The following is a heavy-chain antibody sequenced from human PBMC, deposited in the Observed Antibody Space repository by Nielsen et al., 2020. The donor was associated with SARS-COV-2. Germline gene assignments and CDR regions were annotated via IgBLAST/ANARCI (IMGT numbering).Heavy chain of an antibody. J-gene: IGHJ5*02. CDR1: GFTFSSYS. D-gene: IGHD2-2*02. CDR3: ARVGCSSTSCYIFVGWFDP. Sequence: GESLKISCAASGFTFSSYSMNWVRQAPGKGLEWVSSISSSSSYIYYADSVKGRFTISRDNAKNSLYLQMNSLRAEDTAVYYCARVGCSSTSCYIFVGWFDPWGRGTLVTVSS. V-gene: IGHV3-21*01. CDR2: ISSSSSYI.